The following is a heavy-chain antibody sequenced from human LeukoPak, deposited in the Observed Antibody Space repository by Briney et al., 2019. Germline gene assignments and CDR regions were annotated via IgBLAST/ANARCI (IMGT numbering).Heavy chain of an antibody. D-gene: IGHD3-16*02. V-gene: IGHV1-18*01. CDR1: GYTFTSYG. CDR2: ISAYNGNT. CDR3: ARAGGYVWGSYRPFDY. Sequence: ASVKVSCKASGYTFTSYGISWVRQAPGQGLEWMGWISAYNGNTNYAQKLQGRVTMTADTSTSTAYMELRGLRSDDTAVYFCARAGGYVWGSYRPFDYWGQGTLVTVSS. J-gene: IGHJ4*02.